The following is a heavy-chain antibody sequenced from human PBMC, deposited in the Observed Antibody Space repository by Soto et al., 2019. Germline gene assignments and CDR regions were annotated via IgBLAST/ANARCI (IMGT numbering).Heavy chain of an antibody. CDR2: LIPLFGTT. CDR1: GGTFSGHA. Sequence: QVQLVQSGAEVKKPGSSVKVSCEASGGTFSGHAISWVRQAPGQGPEWMGGLIPLFGTTQHAQNFQDRLTITADKSTSTAYMGLTSLRFEATALYYCARGPKWGYRFDSWGQGTLVTVSS. CDR3: ARGPKWGYRFDS. J-gene: IGHJ4*02. V-gene: IGHV1-69*06. D-gene: IGHD7-27*01.